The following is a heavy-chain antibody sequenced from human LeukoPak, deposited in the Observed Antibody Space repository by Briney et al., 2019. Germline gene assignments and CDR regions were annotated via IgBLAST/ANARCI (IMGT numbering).Heavy chain of an antibody. CDR3: ARGVPVRRFLLYCSGGSCYSHYMDV. Sequence: APVKVSCKASGYTFTSYDINWVRQATGQGLEWMGWMNPNSGNTGYAQKFQGRVTITRNTSISTAYMELSSLRSEDTAVYYCARGVPVRRFLLYCSGGSCYSHYMDVWGKGTTVTVSS. CDR1: GYTFTSYD. J-gene: IGHJ6*03. D-gene: IGHD2-15*01. CDR2: MNPNSGNT. V-gene: IGHV1-8*03.